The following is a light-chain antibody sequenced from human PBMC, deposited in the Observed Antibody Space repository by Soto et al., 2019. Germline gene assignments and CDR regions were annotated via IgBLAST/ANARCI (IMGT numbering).Light chain of an antibody. CDR3: SSYTSSSTLV. Sequence: QSALTQPASVSGSPGQSITISCTGTSSDVGGYNYVSWYQQHSGKAPKLMIYDVSNRPSGVSNRFSGSKSGNTASLTISGLQDEDEADYYCSSYTSSSTLVFGGGTKLTVL. CDR1: SSDVGGYNY. V-gene: IGLV2-14*01. CDR2: DVS. J-gene: IGLJ2*01.